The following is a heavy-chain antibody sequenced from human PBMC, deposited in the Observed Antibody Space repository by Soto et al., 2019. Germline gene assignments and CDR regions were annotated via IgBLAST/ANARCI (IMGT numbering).Heavy chain of an antibody. CDR3: AKDKDWSGVHXMDV. J-gene: IGHJ6*02. Sequence: PGGSLRLSFAASGFTFSSYAMSWVRQAPGKGLEWVTAINGGSTTYYAESVKGRFNISRDNSKNTLYLQMNSLRAEDTAVYYCAKDKDWSGVHXMDVWGQGTTVXVXS. CDR1: GFTFSSYA. CDR2: INGGSTT. V-gene: IGHV3-23*01. D-gene: IGHD3-3*01.